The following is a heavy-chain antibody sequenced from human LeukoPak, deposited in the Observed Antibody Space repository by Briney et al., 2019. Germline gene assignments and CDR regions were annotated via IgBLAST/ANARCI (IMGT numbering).Heavy chain of an antibody. D-gene: IGHD2-2*02. V-gene: IGHV3-7*01. J-gene: IGHJ4*02. Sequence: AGGSLRLSCAASVFTFSNYCMTWVRQVPGKGLEGVASIKQDGSEKYFLDSVKGRFTISRDNAENSLYLQMNSLRAEDTAVYYCARVGELGYCSSTSCYMGYGYWGQGTLVTVSS. CDR3: ARVGELGYCSSTSCYMGYGY. CDR2: IKQDGSEK. CDR1: VFTFSNYC.